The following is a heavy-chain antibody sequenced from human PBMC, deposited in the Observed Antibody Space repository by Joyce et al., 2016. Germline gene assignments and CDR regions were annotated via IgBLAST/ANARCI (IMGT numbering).Heavy chain of an antibody. V-gene: IGHV4-34*01. Sequence: GAGLLKPSETLSLTCAVSGGPFRGFFWTWVRQPPGKGLEWIGDINNSGVTNYNPSLKTRVTFSVDTSKNQFSLKLTSLSAADTAVYYCARSQWLAPLVYWGQGTPVTVSS. J-gene: IGHJ4*02. CDR1: GGPFRGFF. D-gene: IGHD6-19*01. CDR2: INNSGVT. CDR3: ARSQWLAPLVY.